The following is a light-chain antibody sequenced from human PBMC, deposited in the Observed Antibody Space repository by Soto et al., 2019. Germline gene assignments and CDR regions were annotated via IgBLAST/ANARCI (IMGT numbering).Light chain of an antibody. CDR1: QDISSY. CDR2: AAS. J-gene: IGKJ3*01. V-gene: IGKV1-9*01. CDR3: QQLSGYPFT. Sequence: DIQLTQSPSFLSASAGDRVTITCRASQDISSYLVWYQQKPGKVPKLLIYAASTLQSGVPSRFSGSGSGTEFTLTISSLQPEDLATYYCQQLSGYPFTFGPGTKVDIK.